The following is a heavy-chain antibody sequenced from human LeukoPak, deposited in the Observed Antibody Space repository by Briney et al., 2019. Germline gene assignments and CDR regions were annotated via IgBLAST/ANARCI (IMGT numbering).Heavy chain of an antibody. V-gene: IGHV1-69*13. J-gene: IGHJ4*02. Sequence: SVKVSCKASGGTFSSYAISWVRQAPGQGLEWMGGIIPIFGTANYAQKFQGRVTITADESTSTAYMELSSLRSEDTAVYYCVAYYYDSSGYYTVGEYYFDYWGQGTLVTVSS. CDR2: IIPIFGTA. CDR3: VAYYYDSSGYYTVGEYYFDY. D-gene: IGHD3-22*01. CDR1: GGTFSSYA.